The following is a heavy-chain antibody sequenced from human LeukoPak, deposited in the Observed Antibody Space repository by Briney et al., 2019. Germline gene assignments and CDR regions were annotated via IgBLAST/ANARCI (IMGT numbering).Heavy chain of an antibody. CDR1: GGSISSYY. CDR2: VYYSGST. V-gene: IGHV4-59*01. J-gene: IGHJ3*02. Sequence: SETLSLTCTVSGGSISSYYWSWIRQPPGKGLEWIGYVYYSGSTNYNPSLKSRVTISLDTSKNQFSLKLSSVTAADTAVYYCARDRTYDFWSGHTFAIWGQGTVVTVSS. D-gene: IGHD3-3*01. CDR3: ARDRTYDFWSGHTFAI.